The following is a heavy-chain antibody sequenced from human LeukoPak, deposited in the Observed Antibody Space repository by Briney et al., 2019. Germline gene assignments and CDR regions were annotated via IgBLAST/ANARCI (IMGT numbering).Heavy chain of an antibody. V-gene: IGHV3-66*01. D-gene: IGHD4-17*01. J-gene: IGHJ4*02. CDR2: FYGGVNT. CDR1: GFSVSNNY. Sequence: GGSLRLSCAASGFSVSNNYMSWVRQAPGKGLEWVSVFYGGVNTYYADSVKGRFTISRDNSKNTLYLQMSSLRAEDTAVYYCVNSRMTTVTALDYWGQGTLVTVSS. CDR3: VNSRMTTVTALDY.